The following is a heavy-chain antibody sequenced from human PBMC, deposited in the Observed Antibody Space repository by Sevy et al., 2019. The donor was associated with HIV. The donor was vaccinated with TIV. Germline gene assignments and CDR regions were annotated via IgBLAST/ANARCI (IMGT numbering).Heavy chain of an antibody. CDR1: GFTFSSYA. V-gene: IGHV3-30-3*01. J-gene: IGHJ4*02. CDR2: ISYDGSNK. D-gene: IGHD1-20*01. CDR3: ARSLGIRLVIDY. Sequence: GESLKISCAASGFTFSSYAMHWVRQAPGKGLEWVAVISYDGSNKYYADSVKGRFTISRDNSKNTLYLQMNSLRAEDTAVYYCARSLGIRLVIDYWGQGTLVTVSS.